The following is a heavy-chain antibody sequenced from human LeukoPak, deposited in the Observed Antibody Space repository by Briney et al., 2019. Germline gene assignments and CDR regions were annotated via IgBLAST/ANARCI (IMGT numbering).Heavy chain of an antibody. J-gene: IGHJ4*02. CDR1: GFTFSSYW. V-gene: IGHV3-74*01. CDR2: INSDGSST. Sequence: PGGSLRLSCAASGFTFSSYWMHWVRQAPGKGLVWVSRINSDGSSTSYADSVKGRFTISRDNAKNTLYLQMNSLRAEDTAVYYCARVSGAAYEYYIDYWGQGTLVTVSS. CDR3: ARVSGAAYEYYIDY. D-gene: IGHD1-26*01.